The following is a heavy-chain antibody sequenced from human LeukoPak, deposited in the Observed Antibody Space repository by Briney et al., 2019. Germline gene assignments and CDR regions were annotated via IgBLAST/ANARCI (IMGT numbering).Heavy chain of an antibody. CDR3: ARDREGDSYGFDY. V-gene: IGHV4-34*01. D-gene: IGHD5-18*01. Sequence: SETLSLTCAVYGGSFSGYYWSWVRQPPGKGLEWIGEINHSGSTNYNPSLKSRVTISVDTSKNQFSLKLSSVTAADTAVYYCARDREGDSYGFDYWGQGALVTVSS. CDR1: GGSFSGYY. CDR2: INHSGST. J-gene: IGHJ4*02.